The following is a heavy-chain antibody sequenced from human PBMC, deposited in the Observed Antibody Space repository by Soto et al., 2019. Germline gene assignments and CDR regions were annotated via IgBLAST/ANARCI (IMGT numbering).Heavy chain of an antibody. J-gene: IGHJ4*02. V-gene: IGHV4-31*03. D-gene: IGHD1-1*01. CDR3: ARDSSERTPRLFDY. Sequence: SETLSLTCTVPDGSISSGGYYWSWIRQHPGKGLEWIGYIYYSGSTYYNPSLKSRVTISVDTSKNQFSLKLSSVTAADTAVYYCARDSSERTPRLFDYWGQGTLVTVSS. CDR2: IYYSGST. CDR1: DGSISSGGYY.